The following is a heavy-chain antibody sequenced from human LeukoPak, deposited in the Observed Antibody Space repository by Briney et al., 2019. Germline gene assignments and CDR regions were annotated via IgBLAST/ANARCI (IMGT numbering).Heavy chain of an antibody. CDR1: GYTFTGYY. V-gene: IGHV1-2*02. CDR3: ARSPDYYDSSGSYYALNWFDP. J-gene: IGHJ5*02. Sequence: GASVKVSCKASGYTFTGYYMHWVRQAPRQGLEWMGWINPNSGGTNYAQKFQGRVTMTRDTSISTAYMELSRLRSDDTAVYYCARSPDYYDSSGSYYALNWFDPWGQGTLVTVSS. CDR2: INPNSGGT. D-gene: IGHD3-22*01.